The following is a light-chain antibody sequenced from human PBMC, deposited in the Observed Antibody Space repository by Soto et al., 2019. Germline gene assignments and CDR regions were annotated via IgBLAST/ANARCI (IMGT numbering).Light chain of an antibody. CDR2: EVS. J-gene: IGLJ2*01. V-gene: IGLV2-14*01. CDR1: ASDVGGYKY. Sequence: QSALTQPASVSGSPGQSITISCTGTASDVGGYKYVSWYQQHPGKAPKLLIYEVSNRPSGVSNRFSGSKSGNTASLTISGLQAEDEAEYYCSSYRTISTLVFGGGTKVTV. CDR3: SSYRTISTLV.